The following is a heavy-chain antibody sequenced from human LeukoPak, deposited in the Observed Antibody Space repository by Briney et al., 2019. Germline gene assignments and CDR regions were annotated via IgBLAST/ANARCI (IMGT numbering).Heavy chain of an antibody. D-gene: IGHD3/OR15-3a*01. CDR1: GFTVNTYG. V-gene: IGHV3-74*01. CDR3: ARDLDFSVDV. CDR2: INPDGSNI. Sequence: GGSLRLSCAVSGFTVNTYGMHWVRQVPGKGMVWVSYINPDGSNITYADSVKGRFTISRDSAKNTLYLQMNSLRGEDTAVYYCARDLDFSVDVWGQGTTVIVSS. J-gene: IGHJ6*02.